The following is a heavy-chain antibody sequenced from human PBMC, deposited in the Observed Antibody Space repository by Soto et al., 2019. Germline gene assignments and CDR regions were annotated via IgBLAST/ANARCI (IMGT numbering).Heavy chain of an antibody. CDR3: ARDLISFVRPDNDSSGYVPLV. CDR2: ISYDGSNK. Sequence: PGVYLRLSWAASGFTFSSYAMHWVRQAPGKGLEWVAVISYDGSNKYYADSVKGRFTISRDNSKNTLYLQMNSLRAEDTAVYYCARDLISFVRPDNDSSGYVPLVWGQGTLVTVSS. J-gene: IGHJ4*02. D-gene: IGHD3-22*01. V-gene: IGHV3-30-3*01. CDR1: GFTFSSYA.